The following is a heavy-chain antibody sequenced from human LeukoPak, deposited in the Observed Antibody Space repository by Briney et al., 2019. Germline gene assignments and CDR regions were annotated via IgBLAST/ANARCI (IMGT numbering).Heavy chain of an antibody. CDR1: GYTFTGYY. D-gene: IGHD2-15*01. Sequence: ASVKVSCKASGYTFTGYYMHWVRQAPGQGLEWMGWINPNSGNTNYAQKLQGRVTMTTDTSTSIAYMELRSLRSDDTAVYYCAREGSPFYYYYMDVWGKGTTVTVSS. CDR2: INPNSGNT. J-gene: IGHJ6*03. V-gene: IGHV1-18*04. CDR3: AREGSPFYYYYMDV.